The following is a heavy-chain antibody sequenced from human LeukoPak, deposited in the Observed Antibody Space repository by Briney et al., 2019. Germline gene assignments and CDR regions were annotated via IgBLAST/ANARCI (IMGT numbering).Heavy chain of an antibody. V-gene: IGHV3-30-3*02. Sequence: GGSLRLSCAASGFIFRNYAMHWVRQAPGKGLEWVAAISYDGSIKDYADSVKGRFTISRDNSQNTLDLQMNSLRGEDTGVYYCAKPYYYGSRSYMDYWGQGTLVTVSS. CDR1: GFIFRNYA. CDR2: ISYDGSIK. D-gene: IGHD3-10*01. CDR3: AKPYYYGSRSYMDY. J-gene: IGHJ4*02.